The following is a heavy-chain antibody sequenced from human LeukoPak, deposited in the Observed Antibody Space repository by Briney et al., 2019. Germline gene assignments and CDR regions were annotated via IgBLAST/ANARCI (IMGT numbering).Heavy chain of an antibody. CDR3: ARPGIAAAGAFDI. V-gene: IGHV3-23*01. J-gene: IGHJ3*02. CDR2: ISGSGGST. CDR1: GFTFSSYA. D-gene: IGHD6-13*01. Sequence: TGGSLRLSCAASGFTFSSYAMSWVRQAPGKGLEWVSAISGSGGSTYYADSVKGRFTISRDNSKNTLYLQMNSLRAEDTAVYYCARPGIAAAGAFDIWGQGTMVTVSS.